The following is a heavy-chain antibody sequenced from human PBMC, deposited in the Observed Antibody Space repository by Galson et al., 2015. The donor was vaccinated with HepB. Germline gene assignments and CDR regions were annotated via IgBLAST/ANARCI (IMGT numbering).Heavy chain of an antibody. V-gene: IGHV3-30*03. Sequence: SLRLSCAASGFTFSHYGMVWVRQVPGKGLEWMSFISRHGDTKLYADSVKGRFSISRDNSGNTLHLLMNSLGAEDTAVYFCGIVPGPMDVWGKGTTVTVSS. J-gene: IGHJ6*03. CDR2: ISRHGDTK. CDR1: GFTFSHYG. D-gene: IGHD3-16*02. CDR3: GIVPGPMDV.